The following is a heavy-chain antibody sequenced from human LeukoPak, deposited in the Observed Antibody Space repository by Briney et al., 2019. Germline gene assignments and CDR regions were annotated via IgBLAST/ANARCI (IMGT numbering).Heavy chain of an antibody. J-gene: IGHJ4*02. D-gene: IGHD5-24*01. CDR3: ARLWRWLQQGDY. CDR2: INHSGST. V-gene: IGHV4-34*01. CDR1: GGSFSGYY. Sequence: SETLSLTCAVYGGSFSGYYWSWIRQPPGKGLERIGEINHSGSTNYNPSLKSRVTISVDTSKNQFSLKLSSVTAADTAVYYCARLWRWLQQGDYWGQGTLVTVSS.